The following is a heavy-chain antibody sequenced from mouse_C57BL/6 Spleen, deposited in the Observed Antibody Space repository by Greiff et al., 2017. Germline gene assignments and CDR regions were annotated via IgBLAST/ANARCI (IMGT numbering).Heavy chain of an antibody. CDR1: GFSLTSYG. D-gene: IGHD2-5*01. V-gene: IGHV2-2*01. CDR3: ARKGSNYEDYYAMDY. J-gene: IGHJ4*01. CDR2: IWSGGST. Sequence: QVQLKESGPGLVQPSQSLSITCTASGFSLTSYGVHWVRQSPGKGLEWLGVIWSGGSTDYNAAFISRLSISKDNSKSQVFFKMNSLQADDTAIYYCARKGSNYEDYYAMDYWGQGTSVTVSS.